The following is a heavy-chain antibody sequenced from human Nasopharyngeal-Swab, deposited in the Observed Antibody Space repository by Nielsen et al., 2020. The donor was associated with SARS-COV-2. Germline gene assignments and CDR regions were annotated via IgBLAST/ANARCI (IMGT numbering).Heavy chain of an antibody. CDR2: ISWDGGST. V-gene: IGHV3-43*01. CDR1: GFTFNNYT. CDR3: ATSVGAGFDY. Sequence: GGSLRLSCAASGFTFNNYTMNWVRQAPGKGLEWVSLISWDGGSTYYADSVKGRFTISRDNSKNSLYLQMNSLRTEDTALYYCATSVGAGFDYWGQGTLVTVSS. D-gene: IGHD1-26*01. J-gene: IGHJ4*02.